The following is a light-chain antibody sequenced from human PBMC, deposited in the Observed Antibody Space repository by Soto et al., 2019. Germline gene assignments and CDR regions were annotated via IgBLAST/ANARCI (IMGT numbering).Light chain of an antibody. J-gene: IGKJ3*01. CDR3: QHYNRLSS. V-gene: IGKV1-5*01. CDR1: QSISRY. CDR2: DAS. Sequence: DIQMTQSPSTLSASVGDRVTITCRASQSISRYLAWYQKKPGEAPKLLIYDASSLESGVSSRFSASGSETEFSLSISSLQPDDFATYFCQHYNRLSSFGPGTKVEIK.